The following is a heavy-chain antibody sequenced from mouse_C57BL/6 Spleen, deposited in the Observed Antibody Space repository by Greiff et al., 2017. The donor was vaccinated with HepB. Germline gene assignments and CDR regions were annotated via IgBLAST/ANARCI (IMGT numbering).Heavy chain of an antibody. Sequence: EVKLMESGGGLVKPGGSLKLSCAASGFTFSDYGMHWVRQAPEKGLEWVAYISSGRSTIYYADTVKGRFTISRDNAKNTLFLQMTSLRSEDTAMYYCARSPFAYWGQGTLVTVSA. CDR3: ARSPFAY. J-gene: IGHJ3*01. CDR1: GFTFSDYG. CDR2: ISSGRSTI. V-gene: IGHV5-17*01.